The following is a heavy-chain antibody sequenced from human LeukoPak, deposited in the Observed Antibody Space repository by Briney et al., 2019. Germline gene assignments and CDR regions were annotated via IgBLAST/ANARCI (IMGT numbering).Heavy chain of an antibody. J-gene: IGHJ6*03. CDR2: IYTSGSS. V-gene: IGHV4-4*09. CDR3: ARAGLATSYYYYMDV. CDR1: GVSISSHY. Sequence: SETLSLTCTVSGVSISSHYWTWIRQPPGKGLEWIGYIYTSGSSNYNPSLKSRVTISVDTSKNQSSLKLNSVTAADTAVYYCARAGLATSYYYYMDVWGKGTTVTVSS. D-gene: IGHD1-1*01.